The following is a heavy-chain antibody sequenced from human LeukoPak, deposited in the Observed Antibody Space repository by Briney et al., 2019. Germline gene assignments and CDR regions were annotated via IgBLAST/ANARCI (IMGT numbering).Heavy chain of an antibody. V-gene: IGHV4-39*07. J-gene: IGHJ4*02. D-gene: IGHD3-3*01. CDR3: ARVYFWSGCKYFDY. CDR1: GGSISSSSYY. CDR2: IYSGRSS. Sequence: MSSETLSLTCTVSGGSISSSSYYWGWIRQPPGKELEWIGSIYSGRSSYYNPSLKSRVTISVDTSNNQFSLKVNSVTAADTAVYYCARVYFWSGCKYFDYWGQGTLVTVSS.